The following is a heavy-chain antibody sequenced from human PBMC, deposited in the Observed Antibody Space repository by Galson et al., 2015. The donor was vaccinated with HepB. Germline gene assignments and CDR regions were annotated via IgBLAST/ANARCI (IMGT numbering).Heavy chain of an antibody. J-gene: IGHJ6*03. V-gene: IGHV2-70*11. CDR1: GFSLRTSGMC. D-gene: IGHD2-2*01. CDR3: ARISAVVVPAAGVRYYYMDV. Sequence: PALVKPPQTLTLTCTFSGFSLRTSGMCVSWIRQPPGKALEWLARIDWDDDKYYSTSLKTRLTISKDTSKNQVVLTMTNMDPVDTATYYCARISAVVVPAAGVRYYYMDVWGKGTTVTVSS. CDR2: IDWDDDK.